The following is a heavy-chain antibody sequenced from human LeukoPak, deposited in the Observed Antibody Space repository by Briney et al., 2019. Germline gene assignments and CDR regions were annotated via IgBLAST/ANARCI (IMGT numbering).Heavy chain of an antibody. V-gene: IGHV3-23*01. Sequence: GGSLRLSCAASGFTFSSYAMSWVRQAPGKGLEWVSAISGSGGSTYYADSVKGGFTISIDNSKKTLYLQMDSLRAEDTAVYYFAKDPSWFGPSEPDDYWGQGTLVTVSS. CDR3: AKDPSWFGPSEPDDY. D-gene: IGHD3-10*01. CDR1: GFTFSSYA. J-gene: IGHJ4*02. CDR2: ISGSGGST.